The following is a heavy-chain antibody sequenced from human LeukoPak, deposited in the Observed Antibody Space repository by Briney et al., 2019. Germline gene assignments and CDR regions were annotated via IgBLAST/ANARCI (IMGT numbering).Heavy chain of an antibody. CDR3: ARARNWSGYYWWFDP. Sequence: PSETLSLTCTVSGGSISSYYWSWIRQPAGKGLEWIGRIYTSGSTNYNPSLKSRVTMSVDTSKNQFSLKLSSVTAADTAVYYCARARNWSGYYWWFDPWGQGTLVTVSS. D-gene: IGHD3-3*01. CDR2: IYTSGST. CDR1: GGSISSYY. V-gene: IGHV4-4*07. J-gene: IGHJ5*02.